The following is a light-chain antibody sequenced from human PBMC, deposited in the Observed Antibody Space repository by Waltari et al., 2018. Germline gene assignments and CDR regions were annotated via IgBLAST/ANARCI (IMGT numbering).Light chain of an antibody. CDR2: GAT. CDR1: QRISSY. V-gene: IGKV1-39*01. J-gene: IGKJ1*01. CDR3: QQTYKTPRT. Sequence: DIQMTQSPSSLPASVGDRVTISCRASQRISSYLNLYQQEPGKAPRLLIYGATSLQSGVPSRFSGSGSGTDFTLTISSLQPEDFATYYCQQTYKTPRTFGQGTKVDI.